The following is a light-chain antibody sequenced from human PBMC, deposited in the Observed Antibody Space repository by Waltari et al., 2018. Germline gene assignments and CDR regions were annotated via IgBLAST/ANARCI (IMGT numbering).Light chain of an antibody. V-gene: IGLV4-69*01. CDR3: ETGGHGTWV. CDR2: VNSGGSH. J-gene: IGLJ3*02. Sequence: QQPGRGPRYLVKVNSGGSHSKGGVIPDRFSGSSSGAGRYLTISSLQSEDEADYYCETGGHGTWVFGGGTKLTVL.